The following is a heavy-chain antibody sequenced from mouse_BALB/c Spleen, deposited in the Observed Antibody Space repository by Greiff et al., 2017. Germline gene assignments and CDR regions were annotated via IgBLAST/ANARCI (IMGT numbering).Heavy chain of an antibody. Sequence: EVKLMESGPSLVKPSQTLSLTCSVTGDSITSGYWNWIRKFPGNKLEYMGYISYSGSTYYNPSLKSRISITRDTSKNQYYLQLNSVTTEDTAPYYCAREEYGNYVGYWGQGTTLTVSS. D-gene: IGHD2-10*02. CDR1: GDSITSGY. V-gene: IGHV3-8*02. CDR3: AREEYGNYVGY. J-gene: IGHJ2*01. CDR2: ISYSGST.